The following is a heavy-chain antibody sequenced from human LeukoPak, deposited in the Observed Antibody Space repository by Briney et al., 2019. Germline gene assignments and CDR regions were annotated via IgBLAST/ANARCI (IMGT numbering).Heavy chain of an antibody. CDR3: ARGEIPSSTQYSSSYFDY. CDR1: GGSFSGYY. V-gene: IGHV4-34*01. D-gene: IGHD6-6*01. CDR2: INHSGST. J-gene: IGHJ4*02. Sequence: SETLSLTCAVYGGSFSGYYWSWIRQPPGKGLEWIGEINHSGSTNYNPSLKSRVTISVDKSKNQFSLKLSSVTAADTAVYYCARGEIPSSTQYSSSYFDYWGQGTLVTVSS.